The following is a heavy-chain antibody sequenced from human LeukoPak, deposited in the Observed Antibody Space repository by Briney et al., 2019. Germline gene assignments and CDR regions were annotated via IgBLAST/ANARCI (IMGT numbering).Heavy chain of an antibody. V-gene: IGHV4-34*01. CDR2: INHSGST. CDR1: GGSFSGYY. J-gene: IGHJ3*01. Sequence: SETLSLTCAVYGGSFSGYYWSWIRQPPGKGREWIGEINHSGSTNYNPSLKSRVTISVDTSKNQFSLKLSSVTAADTAVYYCARGYRSRFRPPYCWGQGTMVTVSS. CDR3: ARGYRSRFRPPYC. D-gene: IGHD1-14*01.